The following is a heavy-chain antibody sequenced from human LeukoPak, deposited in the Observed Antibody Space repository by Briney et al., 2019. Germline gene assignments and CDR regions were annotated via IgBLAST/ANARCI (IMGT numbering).Heavy chain of an antibody. V-gene: IGHV4-31*03. CDR2: IYYSGST. CDR3: ARDGRDFDYLNWFDS. CDR1: GGSISSGGYY. J-gene: IGHJ5*01. D-gene: IGHD3-9*01. Sequence: SETLSLTCTVSGGSISSGGYYWSWIRQHPGKGLEWIGYIYYSGSTYYNPSLKSRVTISVDTSKNQFSLKLSSVTAADTAVYYCARDGRDFDYLNWFDSWGQGTLVTVSS.